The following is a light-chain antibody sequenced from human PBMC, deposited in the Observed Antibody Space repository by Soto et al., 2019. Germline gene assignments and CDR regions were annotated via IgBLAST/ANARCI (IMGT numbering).Light chain of an antibody. CDR2: KAS. V-gene: IGKV1-5*03. CDR3: QPYNSYAEA. CDR1: QTISSW. J-gene: IGKJ1*01. Sequence: DIQMTQSPSSLSVSVGDIVTITCRASQTISSWLAWYQQKPGKAPKLLIYKASTLKSGVPSRFSGSGSGTEFTLTISSLHPDDFATYYCQPYNSYAEAFGQGTKVDIK.